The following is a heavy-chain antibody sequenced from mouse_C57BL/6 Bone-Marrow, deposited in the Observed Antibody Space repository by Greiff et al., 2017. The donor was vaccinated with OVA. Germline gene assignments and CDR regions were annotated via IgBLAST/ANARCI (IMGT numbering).Heavy chain of an antibody. Sequence: EVKLVESGGGLVKPGGSLKLSCAASGFTFSSYAMSWVRQTPEKRLAWVATISDGGSYTSYPDNVKGRFTISRDNAKNNLYLQMSHLKSEDTAMYYCARDNPPDGYFYAMDDWGQGTSVTVSS. CDR1: GFTFSSYA. V-gene: IGHV5-4*01. CDR2: ISDGGSYT. D-gene: IGHD2-3*01. CDR3: ARDNPPDGYFYAMDD. J-gene: IGHJ4*01.